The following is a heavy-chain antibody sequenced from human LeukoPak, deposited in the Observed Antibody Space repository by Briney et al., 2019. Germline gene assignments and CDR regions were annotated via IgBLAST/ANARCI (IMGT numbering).Heavy chain of an antibody. Sequence: PSETLSPTWTVSGGSIGPFYWGWIRQPPGKGLEWIGYIYYSGSTNYNPSLKSRVTISVDTSKNQFSLKLSSVTAADTAVYYCASLGGENLELTYYFDYWGQGTLVTVSS. J-gene: IGHJ4*02. CDR3: ASLGGENLELTYYFDY. CDR2: IYYSGST. V-gene: IGHV4-59*08. D-gene: IGHD1-7*01. CDR1: GGSIGPFY.